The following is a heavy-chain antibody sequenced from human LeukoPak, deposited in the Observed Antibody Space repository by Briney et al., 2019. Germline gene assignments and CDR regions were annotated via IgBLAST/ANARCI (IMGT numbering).Heavy chain of an antibody. Sequence: SETLSLTCTVSGGSISSYYWSWIRQPPGKGLEWIGYIYYSGSTNYNPSLKSRVTISVDTSKNQFSLKLSSVTAADTAVYYCARALGYSSSIDYWGQGTLVTVSS. CDR1: GGSISSYY. J-gene: IGHJ4*02. CDR2: IYYSGST. CDR3: ARALGYSSSIDY. D-gene: IGHD6-6*01. V-gene: IGHV4-59*01.